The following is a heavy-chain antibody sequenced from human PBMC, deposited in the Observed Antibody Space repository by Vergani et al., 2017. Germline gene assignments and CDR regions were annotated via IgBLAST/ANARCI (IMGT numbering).Heavy chain of an antibody. J-gene: IGHJ3*02. V-gene: IGHV5-51*01. D-gene: IGHD2-15*01. CDR3: ARRLDGYCSGGSCYSPGAFDI. CDR2: IYPGDSDT. CDR1: GYSFTTYW. Sequence: EVQLVQSGAEVKKPGESLKIPCKGSGYSFTTYWIGWVRQMPGKGLEWMGIIYPGDSDTRYSPSFQGQVTISADKSISTAYLQWSSLKASDTAMYYCARRLDGYCSGGSCYSPGAFDIWGQGTMVTVSS.